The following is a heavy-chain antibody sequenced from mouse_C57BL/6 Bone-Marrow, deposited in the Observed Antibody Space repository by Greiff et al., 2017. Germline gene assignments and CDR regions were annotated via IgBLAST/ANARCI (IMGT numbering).Heavy chain of an antibody. CDR2: INPSSGYT. V-gene: IGHV1-4*01. Sequence: VHLVESGAELARPGASVKMSCKASGYTFTSYTMHWVKQRPGQGLEWIGYINPSSGYTKYNQKFKDKATLTADKSSSTAYMQLSSLTSEDSAVYYCARYTYDYDEDWYFDVWGTGTTVTVSS. CDR1: GYTFTSYT. J-gene: IGHJ1*03. D-gene: IGHD2-4*01. CDR3: ARYTYDYDEDWYFDV.